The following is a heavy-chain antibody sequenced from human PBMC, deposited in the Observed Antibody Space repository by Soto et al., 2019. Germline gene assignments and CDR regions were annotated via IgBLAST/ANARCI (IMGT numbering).Heavy chain of an antibody. Sequence: SETLSLTCTVSGDSIDTRNYYWGWIRQPPGKGREWIGSIYFSGRTYYNPSLKSRVITSVDTAQNQFSLKLTSVTAADTAVYYCARLVYYDFWSGYPRDGMDVWGQGTTVTVSS. CDR3: ARLVYYDFWSGYPRDGMDV. J-gene: IGHJ6*02. V-gene: IGHV4-39*01. CDR2: IYFSGRT. D-gene: IGHD3-3*01. CDR1: GDSIDTRNYY.